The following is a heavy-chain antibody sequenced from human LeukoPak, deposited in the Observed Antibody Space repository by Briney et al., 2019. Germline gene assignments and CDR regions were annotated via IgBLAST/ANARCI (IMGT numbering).Heavy chain of an antibody. J-gene: IGHJ3*02. V-gene: IGHV1-46*01. CDR2: INPSTTTT. D-gene: IGHD7-27*01. Sequence: ASVKVSCKASGYTFTRYYIHWVRQAPGQVLEWMGIINPSTTTTTYAQKFQGRVTMTRDTSTNTVFMELSSLRSEDTAAYYCARTLGSHDAFDIWGQGTMVTVSS. CDR1: GYTFTRYY. CDR3: ARTLGSHDAFDI.